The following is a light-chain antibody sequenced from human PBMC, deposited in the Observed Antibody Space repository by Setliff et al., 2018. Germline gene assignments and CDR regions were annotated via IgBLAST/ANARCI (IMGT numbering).Light chain of an antibody. J-gene: IGLJ1*01. CDR1: SSNIGAGYD. Sequence: VLTQSPSVSGAPGQRVTISCTGSSSNIGAGYDVHWYQQLPGTAPKLLIYGNSNRPSGVPDRFSGSKSGTSASLAITGLQAEDEADYYCQSYDSSLSGYVFGTGTKVTVL. V-gene: IGLV1-40*01. CDR3: QSYDSSLSGYV. CDR2: GNS.